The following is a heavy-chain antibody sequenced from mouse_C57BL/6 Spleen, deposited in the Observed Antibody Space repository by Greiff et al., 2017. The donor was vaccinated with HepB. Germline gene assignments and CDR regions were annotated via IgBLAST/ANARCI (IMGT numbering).Heavy chain of an antibody. J-gene: IGHJ2*01. Sequence: QVQLQQPGTELVKPGASVKLSCKASGYTFTSYGISWVKQRTGQGLEWIGEIYPRSGNTYYNEKFKGKATLTADKSSSTAYMELRSLTSEDSAVYFCAREGGDRYFDYWGQGTTLTVSS. CDR2: IYPRSGNT. CDR3: AREGGDRYFDY. CDR1: GYTFTSYG. V-gene: IGHV1-81*01.